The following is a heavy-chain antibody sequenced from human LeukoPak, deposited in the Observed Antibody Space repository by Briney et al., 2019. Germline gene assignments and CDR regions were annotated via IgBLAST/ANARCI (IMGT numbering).Heavy chain of an antibody. CDR2: IYYSGST. CDR1: GGSISGGSYY. V-gene: IGHV4-31*03. CDR3: ARRAPSAGYFDL. J-gene: IGHJ2*01. Sequence: SETLSLTCTVSGGSISGGSYYWAWIRQHPGKGLEWIGYIYYSGSTYYNPSLKSRVTVSEDTSKNQFSLKLTSVTAADTAVYYCARRAPSAGYFDLWGRGTLVSVSS.